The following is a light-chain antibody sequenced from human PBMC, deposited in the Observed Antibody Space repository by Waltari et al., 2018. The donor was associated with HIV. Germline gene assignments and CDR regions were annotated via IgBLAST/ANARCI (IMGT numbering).Light chain of an antibody. CDR3: QHYYDTLVT. CDR1: QSVLNRSNGRNS. J-gene: IGKJ4*01. V-gene: IGKV4-1*01. Sequence: DIVMTQSPDSLAVSLVERATLNCTSSQSVLNRSNGRNSLAWYQQKPGQPPKLLIYWASTRESGVPDRFSGSGSGTDFILTISGLQAEDVAVYYCQHYYDTLVTFGGGTRVEI. CDR2: WAS.